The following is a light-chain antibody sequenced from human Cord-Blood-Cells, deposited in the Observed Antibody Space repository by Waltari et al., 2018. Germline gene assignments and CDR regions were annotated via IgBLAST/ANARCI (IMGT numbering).Light chain of an antibody. V-gene: IGKV1-39*01. CDR2: AAS. Sequence: DIQITQPPPSLSPSVGDRFTITCRASQSISSYLNWYQQNPGKAPKLLIYAASSLQSGVPSRFRGSGSGTDFTLTISSLQPEDFATYYCQQSYSTPYTFGQGTKLEIK. CDR3: QQSYSTPYT. J-gene: IGKJ2*01. CDR1: QSISSY.